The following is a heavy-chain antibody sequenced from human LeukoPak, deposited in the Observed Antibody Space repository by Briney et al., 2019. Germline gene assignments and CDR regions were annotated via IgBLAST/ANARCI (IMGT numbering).Heavy chain of an antibody. J-gene: IGHJ5*02. CDR3: ARGGTTGLFNNWFDP. V-gene: IGHV3-33*01. D-gene: IGHD1-1*01. Sequence: PGRSLRLSCAASGFTFSSYGMHWVRQAPGKGLEWVAVIWYDGTNKYYADSVKGRFTISRDNAKNSLYLQMNSLRAEDTAVYYCARGGTTGLFNNWFDPWAREPWSPSPQ. CDR2: IWYDGTNK. CDR1: GFTFSSYG.